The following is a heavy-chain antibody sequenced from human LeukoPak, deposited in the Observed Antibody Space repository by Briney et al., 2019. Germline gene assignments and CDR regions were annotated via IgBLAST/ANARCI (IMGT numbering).Heavy chain of an antibody. D-gene: IGHD5-18*01. V-gene: IGHV1-69*06. CDR2: IIPIFGTA. CDR1: GGTFSSYA. Sequence: SVKVSCKASGGTFSSYAISWVRQAPGQGLEWMGGIIPIFGTANYAQKFQGRVTITADKSTSTAYMELSSLRSEDTAVYYCARSRGYSYGNFDYWGQGTLVTVSS. J-gene: IGHJ4*02. CDR3: ARSRGYSYGNFDY.